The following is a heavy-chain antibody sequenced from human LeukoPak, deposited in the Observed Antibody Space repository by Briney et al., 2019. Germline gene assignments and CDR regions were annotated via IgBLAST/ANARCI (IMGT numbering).Heavy chain of an antibody. CDR3: ARGPGHGGTYYER. D-gene: IGHD1-26*01. CDR1: EFTFSSHW. Sequence: GGPLRPSGAASEFTFSSHWMHGVRQIPGKGLVWFSRTNRDGSSTYYADSVRGRFTVSRDNAKDSLYLQMNSLRVEDTAVYYCARGPGHGGTYYERWGQGILVTVSS. V-gene: IGHV3-74*01. CDR2: TNRDGSST. J-gene: IGHJ4*02.